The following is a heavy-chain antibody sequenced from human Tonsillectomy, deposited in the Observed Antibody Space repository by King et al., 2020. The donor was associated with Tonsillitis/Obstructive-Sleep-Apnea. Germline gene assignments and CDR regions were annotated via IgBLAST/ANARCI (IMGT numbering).Heavy chain of an antibody. CDR2: IDHGGGT. CDR1: GGSFSGYY. J-gene: IGHJ6*03. D-gene: IGHD2-2*02. Sequence: VQLQQWGAGLVKPSETLSLTCAVYGGSFSGYYWGWIRQPPEKGLEWIGEIDHGGGTNYNPSPKSRITISIATSGNQFSLKLSSVTAADTAVYYCARGRLYHLGSDYYYMDVWGKGTTVTVSS. CDR3: ARGRLYHLGSDYYYMDV. V-gene: IGHV4-34*01.